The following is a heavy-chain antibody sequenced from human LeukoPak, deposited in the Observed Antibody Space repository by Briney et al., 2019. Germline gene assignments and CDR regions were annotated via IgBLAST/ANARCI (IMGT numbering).Heavy chain of an antibody. CDR2: IKRKISGGTT. D-gene: IGHD2-15*01. CDR3: TTGGCSGGSCYSLGY. Sequence: TGGSLRLSCAASGFTFSNAHMSWVRQAPGKGLEWVGRIKRKISGGTTDYAAPVKGRFTILRDDSKNTLFLQMNSLKTEDTAVYYCTTGGCSGGSCYSLGYWGQGTLVTVSS. V-gene: IGHV3-15*01. J-gene: IGHJ4*02. CDR1: GFTFSNAH.